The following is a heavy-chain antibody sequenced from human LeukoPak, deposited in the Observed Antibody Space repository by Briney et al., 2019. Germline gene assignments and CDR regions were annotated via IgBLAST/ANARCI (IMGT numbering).Heavy chain of an antibody. Sequence: SETLSLTCTVSGGSINNYYWSWLRQPPGKGLEWIGYINYRGRTNYNPSLKSRVTISIDTSKNQFSLNLGPVTAADTAIYLCARLGNEAVPNPPHWGQGTLVTVSS. CDR3: ARLGNEAVPNPPH. V-gene: IGHV4-59*08. J-gene: IGHJ1*01. CDR1: GGSINNYY. CDR2: INYRGRT. D-gene: IGHD6-19*01.